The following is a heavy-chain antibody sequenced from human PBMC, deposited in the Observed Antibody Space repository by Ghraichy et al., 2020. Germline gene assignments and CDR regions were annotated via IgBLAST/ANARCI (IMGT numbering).Heavy chain of an antibody. CDR2: INPNSGGT. V-gene: IGHV1-2*02. D-gene: IGHD3-22*01. CDR1: GYTFTGYY. Sequence: ASVKVSCKASGYTFTGYYMHWVRQAPGQGLEWMGWINPNSGGTNYAQKFQGRVTMTRDTSISTAYMELSRLRSDDTAVYYCARDRDYYDSSGSHQAGFDIWGQGTMVTVSS. J-gene: IGHJ3*02. CDR3: ARDRDYYDSSGSHQAGFDI.